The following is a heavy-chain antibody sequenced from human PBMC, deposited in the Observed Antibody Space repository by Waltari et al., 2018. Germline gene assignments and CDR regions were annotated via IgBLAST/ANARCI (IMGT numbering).Heavy chain of an antibody. CDR1: GYTFTAYY. V-gene: IGHV1-2*04. CDR2: INPNSGGT. J-gene: IGHJ4*02. CDR3: ARSAYSYYFDY. D-gene: IGHD3-22*01. Sequence: QVQLVQSGAEVKKPGASVKVSCKASGYTFTAYYMHWVRQAPGQGLEWMGWINPNSGGTKYAQKFQGWVTMTRDTSISTAYMELSRLRSDDPAVYYCARSAYSYYFDYWGQGTLVTVSS.